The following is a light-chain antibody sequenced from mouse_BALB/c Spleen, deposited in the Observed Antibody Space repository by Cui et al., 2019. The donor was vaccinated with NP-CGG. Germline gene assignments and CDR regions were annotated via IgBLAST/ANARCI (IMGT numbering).Light chain of an antibody. CDR3: ALWYSNHWV. CDR1: TGAVTTNNY. V-gene: IGLV1*01. Sequence: QAVVTQESALTTSPGETVTLTCRSSTGAVTTNNYANWIKEKPNHLFTGLIGGTNNRVPGVPARFSGSLIGDKAALTITGAQTEDEAIYFCALWYSNHWVFGGGTKLTVL. CDR2: GTN. J-gene: IGLJ1*01.